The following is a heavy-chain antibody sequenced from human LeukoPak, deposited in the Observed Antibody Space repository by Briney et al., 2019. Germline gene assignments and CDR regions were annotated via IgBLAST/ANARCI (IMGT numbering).Heavy chain of an antibody. D-gene: IGHD6-13*01. Sequence: PSETLSLTCAVYGGSFSGYYWSWIRQPPGKGLEWIGEINHSGSTNYNPSLKSRVTISVDTSKNQFSLKLSSVTAADTAVYCCARGRVAAAGNYYYYMDVWGKGTTVTVSS. CDR1: GGSFSGYY. CDR2: INHSGST. V-gene: IGHV4-34*01. CDR3: ARGRVAAAGNYYYYMDV. J-gene: IGHJ6*03.